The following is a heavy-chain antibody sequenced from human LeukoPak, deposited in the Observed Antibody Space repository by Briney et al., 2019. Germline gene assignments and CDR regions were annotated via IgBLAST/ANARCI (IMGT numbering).Heavy chain of an antibody. CDR1: GYTFTSYD. D-gene: IGHD2-15*01. CDR3: ASGYCSGGSCYDLDY. V-gene: IGHV1-69*05. CDR2: IIPIFGTA. J-gene: IGHJ4*02. Sequence: ASVKVSCKASGYTFTSYDINWVRQAPGQGLEWMGGIIPIFGTANYAQKFQGRVTITTDESTSTAYMELSSLRSEDTAVYYCASGYCSGGSCYDLDYWGQGTLVTVSS.